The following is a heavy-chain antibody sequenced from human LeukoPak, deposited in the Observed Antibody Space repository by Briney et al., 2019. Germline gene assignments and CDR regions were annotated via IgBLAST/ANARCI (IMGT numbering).Heavy chain of an antibody. V-gene: IGHV3-66*01. CDR3: ARRSGY. CDR2: IYSGGST. Sequence: PGKGLEWVSVIYSGGSTYYADSVKGRFTISRDNSKNTPYLQMNSLRAEDTAVYYCARRSGYWGQGTLVTVSS. J-gene: IGHJ4*02. D-gene: IGHD1-26*01.